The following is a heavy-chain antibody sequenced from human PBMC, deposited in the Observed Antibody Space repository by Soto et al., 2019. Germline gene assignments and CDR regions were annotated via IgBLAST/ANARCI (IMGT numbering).Heavy chain of an antibody. Sequence: PGGSLRLSCAASGFTFDDYAMHWVRPAPGKGLEWVSGISWNSGSIGYADSVKGRFTISRDNAKNSLYLQMNSLRAEDTALYYCAKDFEDFYDSSGYYVPAFDIWGQGTMVTVSS. D-gene: IGHD3-22*01. CDR1: GFTFDDYA. CDR2: ISWNSGSI. V-gene: IGHV3-9*01. J-gene: IGHJ3*02. CDR3: AKDFEDFYDSSGYYVPAFDI.